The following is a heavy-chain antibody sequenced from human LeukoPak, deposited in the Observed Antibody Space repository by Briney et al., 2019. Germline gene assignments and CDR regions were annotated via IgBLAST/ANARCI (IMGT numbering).Heavy chain of an antibody. Sequence: SETLSLTCTVSGGSISSSSYYWGWIRQPPGKGLEWIGSIYYSGSTYYNPSLKSRVTISVDTSKNQFSLKLSSVTAADTAVYYCARRDYGDYNNWFDPWGQGTLVTVSS. V-gene: IGHV4-39*01. CDR1: GGSISSSSYY. CDR3: ARRDYGDYNNWFDP. CDR2: IYYSGST. D-gene: IGHD4-17*01. J-gene: IGHJ5*02.